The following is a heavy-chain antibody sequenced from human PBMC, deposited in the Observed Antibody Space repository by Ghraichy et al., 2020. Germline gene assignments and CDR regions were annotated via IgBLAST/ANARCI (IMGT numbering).Heavy chain of an antibody. CDR1: GGTFSSYA. D-gene: IGHD1-26*01. CDR3: ARDRGGSYFTQTYAFDI. Sequence: SVKVSCKASGGTFSSYAISWVRQAPGQGLEWMGGIIPIFGTANDAQKFQGRVTITADESTSTAYMELSSLRSEDTAVYYCARDRGGSYFTQTYAFDIWGQGTMVTVSS. J-gene: IGHJ3*02. CDR2: IIPIFGTA. V-gene: IGHV1-69*13.